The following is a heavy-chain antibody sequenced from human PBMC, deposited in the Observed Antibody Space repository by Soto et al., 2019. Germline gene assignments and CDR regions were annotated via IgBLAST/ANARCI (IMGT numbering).Heavy chain of an antibody. J-gene: IGHJ2*01. V-gene: IGHV1-46*01. CDR2: INPSGDT. CDR1: GDTFTSYY. CDR3: ARGGSLYWYFDL. D-gene: IGHD1-26*01. Sequence: GASVKVSCKASGDTFTSYYMHWVRQAPGQGLEWMGIINPSGDTSYAQKFQGRVTMTRDTSTSTVYMELSSLRSEDTAVYYCARGGSLYWYFDLWGRGTLVTVSS.